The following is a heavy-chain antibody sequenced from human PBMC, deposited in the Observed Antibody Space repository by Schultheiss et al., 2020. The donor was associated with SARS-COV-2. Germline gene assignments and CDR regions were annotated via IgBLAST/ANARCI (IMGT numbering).Heavy chain of an antibody. CDR1: GGSISSYY. J-gene: IGHJ3*02. CDR3: ARDWVATDAFDI. CDR2: IYYSGIT. D-gene: IGHD5-12*01. V-gene: IGHV4-59*01. Sequence: SETLSLTCSVSGGSISSYYWSWIRQPPGKGLEWIGNIYYSGITYYNPSLKSRVTISVDTSKNQFSLKVSSVTAADTAVYYCARDWVATDAFDIWGQGTMVTVSS.